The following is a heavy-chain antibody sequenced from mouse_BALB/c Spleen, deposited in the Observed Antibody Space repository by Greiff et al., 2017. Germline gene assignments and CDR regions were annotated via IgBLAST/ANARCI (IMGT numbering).Heavy chain of an antibody. V-gene: IGHV1-82*01. J-gene: IGHJ4*01. CDR1: GYAFSSSW. CDR2: IYPGDGDT. Sequence: VQLQQSGPELVKPGASVKISCKASGYAFSSSWMNWVKQRPGQGLEWIGRIYPGDGDTNYNGKFKGKATLTADKSSSTAYMQLSSLTSVDSAVYFCARDEITFYAMDYWGQGTSVTVSS. D-gene: IGHD2-4*01. CDR3: ARDEITFYAMDY.